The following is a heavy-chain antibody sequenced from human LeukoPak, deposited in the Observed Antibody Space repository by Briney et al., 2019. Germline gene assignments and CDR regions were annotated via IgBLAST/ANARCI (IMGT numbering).Heavy chain of an antibody. Sequence: HPGGSLRLSCAASGFTFSSYGMHWVRQAPGKGLEWVAFIRYDGSNKYYADSVKGRFTISRDNSKNTLYLQMNSLRAEDTAVYYCAKDRCSSTSCYYFDYWGQGTLVTVSS. CDR2: IRYDGSNK. CDR3: AKDRCSSTSCYYFDY. J-gene: IGHJ4*02. D-gene: IGHD2-2*01. CDR1: GFTFSSYG. V-gene: IGHV3-30*02.